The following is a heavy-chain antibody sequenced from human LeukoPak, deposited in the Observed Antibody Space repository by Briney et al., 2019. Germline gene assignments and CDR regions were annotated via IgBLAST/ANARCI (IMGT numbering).Heavy chain of an antibody. CDR3: ARGLRGWRGIAAAGDYGMDV. CDR1: GGSFSGYY. Sequence: SETLSLTCAVYGGSFSGYYWSWLRQPPGKGLEWIGEINHSGSTNYNPSLKSRVTISVDTSKNQFSLKLSSVTAADTAVYYCARGLRGWRGIAAAGDYGMDVWGQGTTVTVSS. J-gene: IGHJ6*02. V-gene: IGHV4-34*01. CDR2: INHSGST. D-gene: IGHD6-13*01.